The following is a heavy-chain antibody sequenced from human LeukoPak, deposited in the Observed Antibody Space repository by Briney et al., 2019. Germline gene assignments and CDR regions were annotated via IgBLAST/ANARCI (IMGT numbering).Heavy chain of an antibody. D-gene: IGHD2-2*01. CDR2: IYYSGST. J-gene: IGHJ6*02. Sequence: PSETLPLTCTVSGGSISSYYWSWIRQPPGKGLEWIGYIYYSGSTNYNPSLKSRVTISVDTSKNQFSLKLSSVTAADTAVYYCARGGCSSTSCPMDVWGQGTTVTVSS. CDR1: GGSISSYY. V-gene: IGHV4-59*01. CDR3: ARGGCSSTSCPMDV.